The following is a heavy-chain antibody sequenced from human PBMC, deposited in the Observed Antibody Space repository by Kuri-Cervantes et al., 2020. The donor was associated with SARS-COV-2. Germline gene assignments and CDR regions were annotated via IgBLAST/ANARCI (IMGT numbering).Heavy chain of an antibody. CDR3: ARDMYCSSTSCYYYGMDV. V-gene: IGHV3-53*01. J-gene: IGHJ6*02. Sequence: GGSLRLSCAASGFTVSSNYMSWVRQAPGKGLEWVSVIYSGGSTYYADSVKGRFTISRDNAKNSLYLQMNSLRAEDTAVYYCARDMYCSSTSCYYYGMDVWGQGTTVTVSS. CDR2: IYSGGST. D-gene: IGHD2-2*01. CDR1: GFTVSSNY.